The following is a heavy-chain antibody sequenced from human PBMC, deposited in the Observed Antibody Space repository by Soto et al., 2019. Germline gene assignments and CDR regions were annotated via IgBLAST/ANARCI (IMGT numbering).Heavy chain of an antibody. V-gene: IGHV1-46*01. CDR3: ALRVGSPDSQF. CDR2: INPSGGST. CDR1: GYTFTSYY. Sequence: ASVKVSCKASGYTFTSYYMHWVRQAPGQGLEWMGIINPSGGSTSYAQKFQGRVTMTTDTSTSTVYMELRSLRSEDTAVYYCALRVGSPDSQFWGQGTLVTVSS. D-gene: IGHD1-26*01. J-gene: IGHJ4*02.